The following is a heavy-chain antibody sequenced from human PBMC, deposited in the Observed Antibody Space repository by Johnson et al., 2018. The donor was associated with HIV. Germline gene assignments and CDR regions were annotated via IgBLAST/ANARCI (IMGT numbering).Heavy chain of an antibody. D-gene: IGHD6-6*01. Sequence: QVQLVESGGGVVQPGRSLRLSCAASGFTFSSYAMHWVRQAPGKGLEWVALISYDGSNKYYADSVKGRFTFSRDHSKNTLYLQMNSLRAEDTAVYYCARVGQKLVPVPRGAFDIWGQGTMVTVSS. J-gene: IGHJ3*02. CDR2: ISYDGSNK. V-gene: IGHV3-30*04. CDR1: GFTFSSYA. CDR3: ARVGQKLVPVPRGAFDI.